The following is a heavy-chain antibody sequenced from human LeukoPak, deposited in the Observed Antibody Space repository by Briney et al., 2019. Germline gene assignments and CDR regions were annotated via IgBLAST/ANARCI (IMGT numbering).Heavy chain of an antibody. V-gene: IGHV3-30-3*01. CDR1: GFTFSSYA. Sequence: GGSLRLSCAASGFTFSSYAVHWVRQAPGKGLEWVAVISYDGSNKYYADSVKGRFTISRDNSKNTLYLQMNSLRAEDTAVYYCARDHQPQWELLGYWGQGTLVTVSS. J-gene: IGHJ4*02. D-gene: IGHD1-26*01. CDR3: ARDHQPQWELLGY. CDR2: ISYDGSNK.